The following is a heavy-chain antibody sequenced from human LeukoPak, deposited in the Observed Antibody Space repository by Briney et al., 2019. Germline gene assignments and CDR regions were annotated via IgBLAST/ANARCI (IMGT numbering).Heavy chain of an antibody. D-gene: IGHD3-9*01. V-gene: IGHV4-39*01. J-gene: IGHJ5*02. Sequence: SETLSLTCTVSGGSISSSSYYWGWIRQPPGKGLEWIGSIYYSGSTYYNPSLKSRVTISVDTSKNQFSLKLSSVTAADTAVYYCARGGISDYYDILTGLASLGPWGQGTLVTVSS. CDR1: GGSISSSSYY. CDR2: IYYSGST. CDR3: ARGGISDYYDILTGLASLGP.